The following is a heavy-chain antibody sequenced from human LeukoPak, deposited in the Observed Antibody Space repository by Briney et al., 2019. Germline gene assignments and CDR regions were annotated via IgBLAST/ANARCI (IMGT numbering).Heavy chain of an antibody. D-gene: IGHD3-22*01. CDR2: IWFDGSNK. Sequence: GGSLRLSCAASGFTFSNYGMHWVRQAPGKGLRWVAVIWFDGSNKYYADSVKGRFTISRGNSEKTLYLQMNSLRAEDTAVYYCARGPGDDSSGYSVEYFQHWGQGTLVTVSS. V-gene: IGHV3-33*01. CDR1: GFTFSNYG. CDR3: ARGPGDDSSGYSVEYFQH. J-gene: IGHJ1*01.